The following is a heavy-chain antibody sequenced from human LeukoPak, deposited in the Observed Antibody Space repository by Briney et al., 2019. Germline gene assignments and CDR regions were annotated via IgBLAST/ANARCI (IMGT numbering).Heavy chain of an antibody. J-gene: IGHJ4*02. Sequence: KSSETLSLTCTVSGGSISSYYWSWIRQPPGKGLEWIGYIHYSGSTNYNPSLKSRVTISVDTSKNQFSLKLSTVTTADTAVYYCARTLGPKYSSSWYGYWGQGTLVTVSS. V-gene: IGHV4-59*01. CDR2: IHYSGST. D-gene: IGHD6-13*01. CDR1: GGSISSYY. CDR3: ARTLGPKYSSSWYGY.